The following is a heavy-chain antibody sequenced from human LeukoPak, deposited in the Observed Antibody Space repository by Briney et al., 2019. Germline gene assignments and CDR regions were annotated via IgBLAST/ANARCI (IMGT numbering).Heavy chain of an antibody. CDR2: VNQEGSEK. CDR3: ARERDGRFFDY. CDR1: GLTFRSYW. Sequence: GGSLRLSCAVSGLTFRSYWMSWVRQAPGKGLEWVANVNQEGSEKYFVDSVRGRFTISRDNAKNSLHLQMNTLRAEDTAVYYCARERDGRFFDYRGQGTLVTVSS. J-gene: IGHJ4*02. D-gene: IGHD5-24*01. V-gene: IGHV3-7*01.